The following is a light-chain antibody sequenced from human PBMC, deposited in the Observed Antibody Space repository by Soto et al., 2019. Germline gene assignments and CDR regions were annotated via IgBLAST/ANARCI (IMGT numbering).Light chain of an antibody. CDR1: QSISSY. CDR2: AAS. Sequence: DIQMTQSPPSLSASVGDRFTITCRASQSISSYLNWYQQKPGKAPKLLIYAASSLQSGVPSRFRGSGSGTDFTLTVNSLQPEDFATYYCQQTYSNHLTFGQGTKVDIK. J-gene: IGKJ2*01. CDR3: QQTYSNHLT. V-gene: IGKV1-39*01.